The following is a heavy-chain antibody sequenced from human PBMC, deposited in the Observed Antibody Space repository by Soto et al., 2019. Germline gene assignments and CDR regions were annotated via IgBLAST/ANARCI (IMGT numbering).Heavy chain of an antibody. CDR3: ARYQMVYANWFDP. Sequence: GASVKVSCKACGGTFSSYAISWVRQAPGQGLEWMGGIIPIFGTANYAQKFQGRVTITADKSTSTAYMELSSLRSEDTAVYYCARYQMVYANWFDPWGQGTLVTVSS. CDR2: IIPIFGTA. V-gene: IGHV1-69*06. D-gene: IGHD2-8*01. J-gene: IGHJ5*02. CDR1: GGTFSSYA.